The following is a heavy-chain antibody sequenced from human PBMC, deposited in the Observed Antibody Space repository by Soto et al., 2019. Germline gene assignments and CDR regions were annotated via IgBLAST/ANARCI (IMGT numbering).Heavy chain of an antibody. J-gene: IGHJ4*02. V-gene: IGHV1-3*05. CDR3: ARSIVVVTALDY. CDR2: INAGNGIT. CDR1: GYTFTSYA. Sequence: QVQLVQSGAEEKKPGASVKVSCKASGYTFTSYAMHWVCQAPGQRLEWMGWINAGNGITKYSQKFQGRVTITRDTSASTAYMELSSLRSEDTAVYYCARSIVVVTALDYWGQGTLVTVSS. D-gene: IGHD2-21*02.